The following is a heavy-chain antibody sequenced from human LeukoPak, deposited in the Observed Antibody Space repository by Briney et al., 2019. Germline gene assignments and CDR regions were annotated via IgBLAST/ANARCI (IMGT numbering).Heavy chain of an antibody. CDR3: ARGRGYSYGQNDN. D-gene: IGHD5-18*01. Sequence: PSQTLSLTCTVSGGSISSGSYYWSWIRQPAGKGLEWIGRIYTSGSTNYNPSLKSRVTISVDTSKNQFSLKLSSVTAADTAVYYCARGRGYSYGQNDNWGQGTLVTVSS. CDR1: GGSISSGSYY. CDR2: IYTSGST. J-gene: IGHJ4*02. V-gene: IGHV4-61*02.